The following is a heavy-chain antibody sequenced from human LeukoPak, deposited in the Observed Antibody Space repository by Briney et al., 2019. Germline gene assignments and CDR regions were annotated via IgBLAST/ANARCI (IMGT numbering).Heavy chain of an antibody. J-gene: IGHJ3*02. CDR3: ASADYDMAFDI. Sequence: SETLSLTCTVSGGSISSGGYYWSWIRQHPGKGLEWIGYIYYSGSTDYNPSLKSRFTMSVDTSKNQFSLKLSSVTAAGTAVYYCASADYDMAFDIWGQGTMVTVSS. CDR1: GGSISSGGYY. V-gene: IGHV4-31*03. D-gene: IGHD3-9*01. CDR2: IYYSGST.